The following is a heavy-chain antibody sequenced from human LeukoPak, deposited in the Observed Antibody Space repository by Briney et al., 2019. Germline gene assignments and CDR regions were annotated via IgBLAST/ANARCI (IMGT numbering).Heavy chain of an antibody. Sequence: GGSLRLSCAASGFTFDDYTMHWVRQAPGKGLEWVSLISWDGGSTYYADSVTGRFTISRDNSKNSLYLQMNSLRTEDTALYYCAKAGIAARLSGDYFDYWGQGTLVTVSS. CDR2: ISWDGGST. V-gene: IGHV3-43*01. CDR3: AKAGIAARLSGDYFDY. CDR1: GFTFDDYT. J-gene: IGHJ4*02. D-gene: IGHD6-6*01.